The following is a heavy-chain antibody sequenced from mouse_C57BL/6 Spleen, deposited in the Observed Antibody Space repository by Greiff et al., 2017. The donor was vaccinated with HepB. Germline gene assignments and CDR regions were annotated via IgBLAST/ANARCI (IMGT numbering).Heavy chain of an antibody. CDR2: INPNNGGT. CDR1: GYTFTDYN. D-gene: IGHD2-2*01. Sequence: VQLQQSGPELVKPGASVKIPCKASGYTFTDYNMDWVKQSHGKSLEWIGDINPNNGGTIYNQKFKGKATLTVDKSSSTAYMELRSLTSEDTAVYYCARSWWLREGRFYAMDYWGQGTSVTVSS. CDR3: ARSWWLREGRFYAMDY. V-gene: IGHV1-18*01. J-gene: IGHJ4*01.